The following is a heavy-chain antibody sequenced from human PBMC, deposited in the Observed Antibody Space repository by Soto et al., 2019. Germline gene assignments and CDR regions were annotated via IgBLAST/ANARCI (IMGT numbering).Heavy chain of an antibody. J-gene: IGHJ4*02. CDR3: AKAPGNMVRGVYYFDY. CDR1: GFTFSSYA. Sequence: GSLRLSCAASGFTFSSYAMSWVRQAPGKGLEWVSAISGSGGSTYYADSVKGRFTISRDNSKNTLYLQMNSLRAEDTAVYYCAKAPGNMVRGVYYFDYWGQGTLVTVSS. CDR2: ISGSGGST. V-gene: IGHV3-23*01. D-gene: IGHD3-10*01.